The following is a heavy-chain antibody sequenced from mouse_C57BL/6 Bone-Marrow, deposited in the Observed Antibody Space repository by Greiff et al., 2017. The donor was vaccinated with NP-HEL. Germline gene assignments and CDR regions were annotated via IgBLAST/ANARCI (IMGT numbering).Heavy chain of an antibody. V-gene: IGHV7-1*01. J-gene: IGHJ4*01. CDR2: SRNKANDYTT. D-gene: IGHD1-1*01. CDR3: ARDASYGSSSRYYAMDY. Sequence: EVKLMESGGGLVQSGRSLRLSCATSGFTFSDFYMEWVRHAPGKGLEWIAASRNKANDYTTEYSASVKGRFIVSRDTSQSILYLQMNALRAEDTAIYYCARDASYGSSSRYYAMDYWGQGTSVTVSS. CDR1: GFTFSDFY.